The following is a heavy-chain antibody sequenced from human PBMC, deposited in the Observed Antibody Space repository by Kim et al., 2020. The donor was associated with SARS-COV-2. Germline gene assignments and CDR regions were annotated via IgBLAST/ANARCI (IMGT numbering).Heavy chain of an antibody. Sequence: GGSLRLSCAASGFTFNSYSMNWVRQAPGKGLEWVATIKQDGSEKHYVDSVKGRFTVSRDNAKNSLYLEMNSLRAEDTAVYYCARVWTHSGRYYWGQGTLVTVSS. D-gene: IGHD3-3*01. V-gene: IGHV3-7*03. CDR3: ARVWTHSGRYY. J-gene: IGHJ4*02. CDR1: GFTFNSYS. CDR2: IKQDGSEK.